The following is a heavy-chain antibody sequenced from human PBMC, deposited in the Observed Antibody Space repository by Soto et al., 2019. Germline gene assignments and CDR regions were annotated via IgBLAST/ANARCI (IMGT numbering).Heavy chain of an antibody. CDR2: INHSGST. CDR1: GWSFSGYN. D-gene: IGHD2-15*01. V-gene: IGHV4-34*01. J-gene: IGHJ4*02. CDR3: ARGPRRIPPRSLGAVVAARDY. Sequence: PSKNLALTCAVYGWSFSGYNRSWTRLPPGKGLERIGEINHSGSTNYTPSLKRRVTISVDTSKNQFSLKLSSVTAADTAVYYCARGPRRIPPRSLGAVVAARDYWGKRTLVTVSS.